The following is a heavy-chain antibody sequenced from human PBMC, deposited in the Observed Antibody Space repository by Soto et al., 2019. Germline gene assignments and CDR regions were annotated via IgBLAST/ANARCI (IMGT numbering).Heavy chain of an antibody. J-gene: IGHJ6*02. CDR1: GFTLSRYS. CDR3: ARSPPGGYHYYYGMDV. CDR2: ISYDGSNK. V-gene: IGHV3-30*14. Sequence: GGSLRLSCVASGFTLSRYSMNWVRQAPGKGLEWVAVISYDGSNKYYADSVKGRFTISRENAKNSLYLQMNSLRAGDTAVYYCARSPPGGYHYYYGMDVWGQGTTVTVSS. D-gene: IGHD3-22*01.